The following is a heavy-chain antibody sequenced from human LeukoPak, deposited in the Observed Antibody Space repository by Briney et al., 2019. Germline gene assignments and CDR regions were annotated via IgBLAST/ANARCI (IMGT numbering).Heavy chain of an antibody. D-gene: IGHD3-22*01. CDR2: ISGDGGST. J-gene: IGHJ4*02. CDR3: AKDIPHYYDSSGFYGDYFDY. Sequence: PGGSLRPSCAASGFTFDDYAMHWVRQAPGKGLEWVSLISGDGGSTYYADSVKGRFSIYRDNGKNSLYLQMNSLRTEDTALYYCAKDIPHYYDSSGFYGDYFDYWGQGTLVTVSS. CDR1: GFTFDDYA. V-gene: IGHV3-43*02.